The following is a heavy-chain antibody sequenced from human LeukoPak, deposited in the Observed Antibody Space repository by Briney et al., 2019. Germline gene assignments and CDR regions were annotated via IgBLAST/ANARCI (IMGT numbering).Heavy chain of an antibody. D-gene: IGHD4-11*01. CDR2: MNPNSGNT. V-gene: IGHV1-8*01. Sequence: ASVKVSCKASGYTFTSYDINWVRQATGQGLEWMGWMNPNSGNTGYAQKFQGRVTMTRNTSISTAYMELSSLRSEDTAVYYCARGFRAYGNYDGDYYYYMDVWGKGTTVTVSS. J-gene: IGHJ6*03. CDR3: ARGFRAYGNYDGDYYYYMDV. CDR1: GYTFTSYD.